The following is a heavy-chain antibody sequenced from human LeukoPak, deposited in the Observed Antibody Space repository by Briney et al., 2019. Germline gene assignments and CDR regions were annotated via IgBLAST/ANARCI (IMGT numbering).Heavy chain of an antibody. V-gene: IGHV1-69*10. J-gene: IGHJ6*03. Sequence: WASVKVSCKTSGDTLTNYGVSWVRQAPGEGLEWMGGIIATLGTTKYAQKFQGRVTIDADTSTSTAYMELSNLRSEDTAIYYCARVASISVAGTRPYYMDVWGQGTTVTVSS. CDR3: ARVASISVAGTRPYYMDV. CDR1: GDTLTNYG. D-gene: IGHD6-19*01. CDR2: IIATLGTT.